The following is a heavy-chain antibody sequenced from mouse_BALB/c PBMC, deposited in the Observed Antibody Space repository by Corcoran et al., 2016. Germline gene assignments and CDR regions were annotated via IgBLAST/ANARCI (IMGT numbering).Heavy chain of an antibody. Sequence: EVQLQQSGPELVKPGASMKISCKASGYSFTGYTMNWVKQSHGKNLEWIGLINPYNGGTSYNQKFKGKATLTVDKSSSTADMELLSLTSEDSAVYYCARAPYGNYLYYYAMDYWGQGTSVTVSS. J-gene: IGHJ4*01. CDR2: INPYNGGT. D-gene: IGHD2-1*01. V-gene: IGHV1-18*01. CDR1: GYSFTGYT. CDR3: ARAPYGNYLYYYAMDY.